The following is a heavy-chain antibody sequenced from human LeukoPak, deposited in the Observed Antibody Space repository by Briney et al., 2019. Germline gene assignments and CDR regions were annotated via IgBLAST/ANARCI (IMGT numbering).Heavy chain of an antibody. Sequence: SETLSLTCTVSGGSISSGDYYWSWIRQPPGKGLEWIGYIYYSGSTYYNPSLESRVTISVDTSKNQFSLKLSSVTAADTAVYYCARGLVRGTKYNWFDPWGQGTLVTVSS. D-gene: IGHD3-10*01. V-gene: IGHV4-30-4*01. CDR2: IYYSGST. CDR1: GGSISSGDYY. J-gene: IGHJ5*02. CDR3: ARGLVRGTKYNWFDP.